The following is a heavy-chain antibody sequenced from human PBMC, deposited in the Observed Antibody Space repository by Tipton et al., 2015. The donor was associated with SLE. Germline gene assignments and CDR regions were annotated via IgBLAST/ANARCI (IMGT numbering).Heavy chain of an antibody. V-gene: IGHV4-61*02. Sequence: TLSLTCTVSGGSISSGSYYWSWIRQPAGKGLEWIGRIYTSGSTNYNPSLKSRVTISVGTSKNQFSLKPSSVTAADTAVYYCARDQEGTGWFDPWGQGTLVTVSS. CDR1: GGSISSGSYY. J-gene: IGHJ5*02. CDR3: ARDQEGTGWFDP. D-gene: IGHD1-1*01. CDR2: IYTSGST.